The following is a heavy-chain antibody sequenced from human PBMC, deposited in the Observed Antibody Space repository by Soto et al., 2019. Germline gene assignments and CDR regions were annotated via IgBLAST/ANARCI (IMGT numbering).Heavy chain of an antibody. CDR1: GGSISSSNW. Sequence: SETLSLTCAVSGGSISSSNWWSWVRQPPGKGLEWIGEIYHSGSTNYNPSLKSRVTISVDKSKNQFSLELSSVTAADTAVYYCARVATAITIFGVVNWFDPWGQGTLVTVSS. V-gene: IGHV4-4*02. CDR3: ARVATAITIFGVVNWFDP. D-gene: IGHD3-3*01. CDR2: IYHSGST. J-gene: IGHJ5*02.